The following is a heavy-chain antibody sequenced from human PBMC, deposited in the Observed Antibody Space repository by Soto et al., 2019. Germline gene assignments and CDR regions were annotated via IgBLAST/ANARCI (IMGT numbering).Heavy chain of an antibody. CDR1: GFTFSSYG. D-gene: IGHD6-6*01. J-gene: IGHJ6*02. CDR2: ISYDGSNK. V-gene: IGHV3-30*18. CDR3: AKLGAARPRGGGYYYGIDV. Sequence: QVQLVESGGGVVQPGRSLRLSCAASGFTFSSYGMHWVRQAPGKGLEWVAVISYDGSNKYYADSVKGRFTISRDNSKNTLYLQMNSLRAEDTAVYYCAKLGAARPRGGGYYYGIDVWGQGTTVTVSS.